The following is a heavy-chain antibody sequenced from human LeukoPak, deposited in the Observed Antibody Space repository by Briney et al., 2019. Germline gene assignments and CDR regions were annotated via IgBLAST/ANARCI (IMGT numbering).Heavy chain of an antibody. Sequence: SETLSLTCTVSGGSISSGGYYWSWIRQHPGKGLEWIGYIYYSGSTYYNPSLKSRVTISVDTSKNQFSLKLSSVTAADTAVYYCASRGLGNSYYYYGMDVWGQGTTVTVSS. J-gene: IGHJ6*02. CDR3: ASRGLGNSYYYYGMDV. D-gene: IGHD3-16*01. V-gene: IGHV4-31*03. CDR2: IYYSGST. CDR1: GGSISSGGYY.